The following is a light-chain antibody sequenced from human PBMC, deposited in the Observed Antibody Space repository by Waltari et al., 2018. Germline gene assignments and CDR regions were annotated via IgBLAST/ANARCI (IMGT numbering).Light chain of an antibody. CDR2: AAS. V-gene: IGKV1-39*01. CDR1: QNINSY. J-gene: IGKJ1*01. CDR3: QQSYRTPWT. Sequence: IQMTQSPSSLSAYVGDRVTITCRASQNINSYLNWYQHKKGKSPEVLIYAASSLQRGVPPRFSGSGSGTSFTLTITNLQSEDFATYYCQQSYRTPWTFGQGTKVEVK.